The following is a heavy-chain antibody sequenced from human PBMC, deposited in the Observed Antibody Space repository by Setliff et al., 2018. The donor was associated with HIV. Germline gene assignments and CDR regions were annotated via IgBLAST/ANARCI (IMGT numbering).Heavy chain of an antibody. Sequence: SETLSLTCTVSGGSISSNNYYWGWIRQPPGKGLEWIGSINYSGSTYQNPSLKSRVTISVDTSKNQYSLKLSSVTAADTAVYYCARQYGAGKSVVTVVAKYFPHWGQGTLVTVSS. CDR3: ARQYGAGKSVVTVVAKYFPH. V-gene: IGHV4-39*01. CDR2: INYSGST. CDR1: GGSISSNNYY. J-gene: IGHJ1*01. D-gene: IGHD2-21*02.